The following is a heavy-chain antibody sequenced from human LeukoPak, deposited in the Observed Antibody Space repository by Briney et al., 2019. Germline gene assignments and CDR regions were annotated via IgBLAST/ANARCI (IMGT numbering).Heavy chain of an antibody. CDR3: ARQGYDILTGYIDAFDI. D-gene: IGHD3-9*01. CDR2: IYYSGST. V-gene: IGHV4-59*08. CDR1: GGSISSYY. J-gene: IGHJ3*02. Sequence: SETLSLTCTVSGGSISSYYWSWIRQPPGKGLEWIGYIYYSGSTNYNPSLKSRVTISVDTSKNQFSLKLRSVTTADTAIYYCARQGYDILTGYIDAFDIWGQGTMVTVSS.